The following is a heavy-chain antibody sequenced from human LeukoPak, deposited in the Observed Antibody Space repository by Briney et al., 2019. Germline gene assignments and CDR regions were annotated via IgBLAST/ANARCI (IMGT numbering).Heavy chain of an antibody. CDR1: GGTFSSYA. Sequence: SSVKVSCKASGGTFSSYAISWVRQAPGQGLEWMGGIIPIFGTANYAQKFQGRVTITTDESTSTAYMELSSLRSEDTAVYYCARSRQWRVPNDAFDIWGQGTMVTVSS. CDR3: ARSRQWRVPNDAFDI. V-gene: IGHV1-69*05. CDR2: IIPIFGTA. J-gene: IGHJ3*02. D-gene: IGHD6-19*01.